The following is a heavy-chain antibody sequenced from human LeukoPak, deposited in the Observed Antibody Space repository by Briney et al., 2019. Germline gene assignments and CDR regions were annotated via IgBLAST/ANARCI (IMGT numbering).Heavy chain of an antibody. Sequence: HPGGSLRLSCAASGFTISSTYMSWVRQAPGKGLECGSVIYSGGDTFYADPVKGRFTISRDNSKNTLYLQMNSLRAEDTAVYYCARGPYHYDRSGFFDYWGQGTLVTVSS. J-gene: IGHJ4*02. CDR3: ARGPYHYDRSGFFDY. V-gene: IGHV3-53*01. CDR1: GFTISSTY. D-gene: IGHD3-22*01. CDR2: IYSGGDT.